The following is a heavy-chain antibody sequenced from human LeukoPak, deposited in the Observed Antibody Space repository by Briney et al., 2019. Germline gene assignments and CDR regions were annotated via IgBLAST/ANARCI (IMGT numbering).Heavy chain of an antibody. CDR3: AKGPGPYCSSTSCYGQYYFDY. D-gene: IGHD2-2*01. CDR2: ISGSGGST. V-gene: IGHV3-23*01. J-gene: IGHJ4*02. Sequence: GGSLRLSCAASGFTFSSYALSWVRQAPGKGLEWVSAISGSGGSTYYADSVKGRFTISRDNSKNTLCLQMNSLRAEDTAVYYCAKGPGPYCSSTSCYGQYYFDYWGQGTLVTVS. CDR1: GFTFSSYA.